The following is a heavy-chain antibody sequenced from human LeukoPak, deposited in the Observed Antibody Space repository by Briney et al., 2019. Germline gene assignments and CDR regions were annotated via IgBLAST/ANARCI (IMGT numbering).Heavy chain of an antibody. D-gene: IGHD6-13*01. V-gene: IGHV3-21*01. CDR3: ARELGQHSSSPSFDY. CDR1: GFTFSSYS. Sequence: PGGSLRLSCAASGFTFSSYSMNWVRQAPGKGLEWVSSISSSSSYIYYADSVKGRFTISRDNAKNSLYLQMNSLRAEDTAVYYCARELGQHSSSPSFDYWGQGTLVTVSS. CDR2: ISSSSSYI. J-gene: IGHJ4*02.